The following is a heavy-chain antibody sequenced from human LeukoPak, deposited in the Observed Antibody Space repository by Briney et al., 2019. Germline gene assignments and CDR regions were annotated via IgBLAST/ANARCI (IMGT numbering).Heavy chain of an antibody. CDR2: INFDGSAK. Sequence: GGSLRLSCAASGFTFSTDGIHWVRQAPGKRPEWVANINFDGSAKYYAVSLKGRFTISRDNSKNTLYLEMNSLRVEDTAVYYCAKGVSGNSFYLDYWGQGTLVTVSS. CDR3: AKGVSGNSFYLDY. CDR1: GFTFSTDG. V-gene: IGHV3-30*02. D-gene: IGHD1-20*01. J-gene: IGHJ4*02.